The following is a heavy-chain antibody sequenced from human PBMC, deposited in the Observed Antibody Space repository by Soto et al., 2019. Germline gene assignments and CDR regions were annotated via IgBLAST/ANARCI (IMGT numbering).Heavy chain of an antibody. D-gene: IGHD6-13*01. CDR3: ARSAKYSSSWTTGFDY. Sequence: AASVKVCCKASGYTFTSYGISWVRQAPGQGLEWMGWISAYNGNTNYAQKLQGRVTMTTDTSTSTAYMELRSLRSDDTAVYYCARSAKYSSSWTTGFDYWGQGTLVTVSS. V-gene: IGHV1-18*01. CDR2: ISAYNGNT. CDR1: GYTFTSYG. J-gene: IGHJ4*02.